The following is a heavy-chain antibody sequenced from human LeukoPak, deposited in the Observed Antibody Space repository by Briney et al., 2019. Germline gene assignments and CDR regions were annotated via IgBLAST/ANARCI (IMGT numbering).Heavy chain of an antibody. CDR3: ARVGYSYGYYFDH. V-gene: IGHV4-59*01. D-gene: IGHD5-18*01. Sequence: PSETLSLTCSVSGGSISSYYWSWIWQPPGKGLEWIGYIYYCGSTNYNPSLKSRVTISVDTSKNQFSLKLSSVTAADTAVYYCARVGYSYGYYFDHWGQGTLVTVSS. CDR2: IYYCGST. J-gene: IGHJ4*02. CDR1: GGSISSYY.